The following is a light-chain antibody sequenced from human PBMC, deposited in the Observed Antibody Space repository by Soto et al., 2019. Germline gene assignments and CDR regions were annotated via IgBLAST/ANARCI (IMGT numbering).Light chain of an antibody. CDR3: EQYGSSPPSIT. Sequence: EIVLTQSPATLSLSPGERATLSCRASQSVSSYLAWYQQKPGQAPRLLIYGTSNRATGIPDRFTGSGSGTDLTLTISSLEPEDFAVYYCEQYGSSPPSITFGQGTRLEIK. V-gene: IGKV3-20*01. CDR2: GTS. J-gene: IGKJ5*01. CDR1: QSVSSY.